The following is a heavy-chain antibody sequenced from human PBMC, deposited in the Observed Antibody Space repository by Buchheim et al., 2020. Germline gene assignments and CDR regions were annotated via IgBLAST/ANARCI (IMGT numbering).Heavy chain of an antibody. V-gene: IGHV3-30-3*01. CDR3: ARVFRNWPQGCYYDYGMDV. CDR2: ISYDGSNK. Sequence: QVQLVESGGGAVQPGRSLRLSCAASGFTFSSYAMHWVRQAPGKGLERVAVISYDGSNKYYADSVKGRFTISRDNSKNTLYLQMNSLRAEDTAVYYCARVFRNWPQGCYYDYGMDVWGQGTT. CDR1: GFTFSSYA. D-gene: IGHD1-1*01. J-gene: IGHJ6*02.